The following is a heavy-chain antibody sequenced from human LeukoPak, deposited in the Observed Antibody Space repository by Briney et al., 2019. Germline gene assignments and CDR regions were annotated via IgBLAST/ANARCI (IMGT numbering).Heavy chain of an antibody. Sequence: PGGSLRLSCAASGFTFDDYAMHWVRQAPGKGLEWVSGISWNSGSIGYADSVKGRFTISRDNAKNSLYLQMNSLRAEDMALYYCAKDFGYGGNPGDAFDIWGQGTMVTVSS. CDR2: ISWNSGSI. CDR1: GFTFDDYA. D-gene: IGHD4-23*01. J-gene: IGHJ3*02. V-gene: IGHV3-9*03. CDR3: AKDFGYGGNPGDAFDI.